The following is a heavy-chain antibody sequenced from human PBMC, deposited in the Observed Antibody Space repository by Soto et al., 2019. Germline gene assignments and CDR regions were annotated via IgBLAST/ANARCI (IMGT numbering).Heavy chain of an antibody. J-gene: IGHJ4*02. CDR2: HYYSGST. D-gene: IGHD4-4*01. V-gene: IGHV4-30-4*02. Sequence: PSETLSLTCTVSVASINSMDYYWSWIRQPPGEGLKRLGYHYYSGSTYYNPSLKSRVSKSVETPKNQFSLKINSVTAADTAVYHCARGTPQTTIPSFDHWGQGILVTVS. CDR3: ARGTPQTTIPSFDH. CDR1: VASINSMDYY.